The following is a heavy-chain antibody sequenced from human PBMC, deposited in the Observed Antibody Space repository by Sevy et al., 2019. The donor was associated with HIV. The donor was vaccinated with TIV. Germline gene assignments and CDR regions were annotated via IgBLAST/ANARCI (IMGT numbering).Heavy chain of an antibody. D-gene: IGHD4-17*01. J-gene: IGHJ3*02. CDR2: IKTKNAGGTT. CDR3: TTMGWHGGFDI. Sequence: GSLRLSCEASGFTFSNTWMSWVRQAPGKRLELVGRIKTKNAGGTTDYAAPVIGRFTISRDDSKTTLYLRMNSLKIEDTAVYYCTTMGWHGGFDIRGQGTMVTVSS. CDR1: GFTFSNTW. V-gene: IGHV3-15*01.